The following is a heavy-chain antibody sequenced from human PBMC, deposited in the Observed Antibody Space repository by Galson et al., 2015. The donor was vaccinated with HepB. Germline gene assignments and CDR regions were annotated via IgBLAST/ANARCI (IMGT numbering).Heavy chain of an antibody. CDR2: IYYSGST. J-gene: IGHJ5*02. CDR3: ARDTWRCSGGSCYSWGRGFDP. Sequence: SLTCTVSGGSISSYYWSWIRQPPGKGLEWIGYIYYSGSTNYNPSLKSRVTISVDTSKNQFSLKLSSVTAADTAVYYCARDTWRCSGGSCYSWGRGFDPWGQGTLVTVSS. V-gene: IGHV4-59*01. D-gene: IGHD2-15*01. CDR1: GGSISSYY.